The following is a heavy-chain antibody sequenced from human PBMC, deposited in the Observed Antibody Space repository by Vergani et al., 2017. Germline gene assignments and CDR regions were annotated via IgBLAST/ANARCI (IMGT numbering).Heavy chain of an antibody. CDR3: ASVPSYYGSGHRNNWFDP. D-gene: IGHD3-10*01. CDR2: INPNSGGT. V-gene: IGHV1-2*02. Sequence: QVQLVQSGAEVKKPGASVKVSCKASGYTFTGYYMHWVRQAPGQGLEWMGWINPNSGGTNYAQKFQGRVTMTRDTSISTADMELSRLRSDDTAVYYCASVPSYYGSGHRNNWFDPWGQGTLVTVSS. J-gene: IGHJ5*02. CDR1: GYTFTGYY.